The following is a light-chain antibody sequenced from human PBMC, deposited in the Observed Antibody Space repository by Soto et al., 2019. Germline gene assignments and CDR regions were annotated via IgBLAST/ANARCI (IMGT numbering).Light chain of an antibody. Sequence: ALTQPASVSGSPGQSITISCTGTSSDVGGYNYVSWYQHHPGKAPNLMIYDVSNRPSGVSNRFSGSKSGNTASLIISGLQAEDEADYYCSSYTSSSTLSTYVFGTGTKVTVL. J-gene: IGLJ1*01. CDR1: SSDVGGYNY. CDR2: DVS. V-gene: IGLV2-14*03. CDR3: SSYTSSSTLSTYV.